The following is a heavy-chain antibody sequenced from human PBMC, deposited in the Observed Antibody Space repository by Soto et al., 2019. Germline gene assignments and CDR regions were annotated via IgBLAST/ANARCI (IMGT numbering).Heavy chain of an antibody. Sequence: SETLSLTFAVYGGSVSGYYWSWIRQPPGKGLEWIGYIYYSGSTNYNPSLKSRVTISVDTSKNQFSLKLSSVTAADTAVYYCAREGRYGSGIGASYYYYYYMDVWGKGTTVTVSS. D-gene: IGHD3-10*01. CDR1: GGSVSGYY. CDR2: IYYSGST. V-gene: IGHV4-59*02. CDR3: AREGRYGSGIGASYYYYYYMDV. J-gene: IGHJ6*03.